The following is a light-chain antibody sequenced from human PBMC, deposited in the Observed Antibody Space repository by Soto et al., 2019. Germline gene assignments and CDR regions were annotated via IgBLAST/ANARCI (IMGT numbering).Light chain of an antibody. CDR3: QQRSSWPRT. J-gene: IGKJ1*01. Sequence: EIVLTQSPATLSLSPGERATLSCRASQSVSSYLACYQQKPGQVPRLVIYDASNRATGIPGRFSGSGSGTDFTLTISSLEPEDFGVYYCQQRSSWPRTFGQGPKVEIK. CDR1: QSVSSY. CDR2: DAS. V-gene: IGKV3-11*01.